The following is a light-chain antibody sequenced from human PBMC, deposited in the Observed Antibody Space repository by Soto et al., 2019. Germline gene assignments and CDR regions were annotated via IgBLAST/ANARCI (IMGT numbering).Light chain of an antibody. CDR2: ATS. V-gene: IGKV1-27*01. CDR1: QGINHY. J-gene: IGKJ3*01. Sequence: DIQMTQSPSSLSASVGDRVTITCRASQGINHYLAWFQQKPGKVPKLLIYATSTLQSGVPSRFSGSGFGTDFTLTISSLQPEDVATYYCQKHSSAPLFFGPGTKVEIK. CDR3: QKHSSAPLF.